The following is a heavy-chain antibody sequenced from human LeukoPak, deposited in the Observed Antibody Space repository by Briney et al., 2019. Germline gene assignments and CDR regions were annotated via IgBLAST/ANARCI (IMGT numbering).Heavy chain of an antibody. D-gene: IGHD4-17*01. V-gene: IGHV3-20*04. CDR2: INWNGGST. J-gene: IGHJ6*03. CDR1: GFTFDDYG. Sequence: TGGSLRLSCAASGFTFDDYGMSWVRQAPGKWLEWASGINWNGGSTGYADSVKGRFTISRDNAKNSLYLQMNSLRAEDTALYYCARDTPDDYGVRNYMDVWGKGTTVTVSS. CDR3: ARDTPDDYGVRNYMDV.